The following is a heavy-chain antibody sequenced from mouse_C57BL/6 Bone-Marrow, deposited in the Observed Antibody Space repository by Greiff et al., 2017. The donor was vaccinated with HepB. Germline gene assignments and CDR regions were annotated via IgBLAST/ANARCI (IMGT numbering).Heavy chain of an antibody. D-gene: IGHD1-1*02. CDR2: INYDGSST. CDR3: AREVGNYAMDY. CDR1: GFTFSDYY. V-gene: IGHV5-16*01. Sequence: EVQLVESEGGLVQPGSSMKLSCTASGFTFSDYYMAWVRQVPEKGLEWVANINYDGSSTYYLDSLKSRFIISRDNAKNILYLQMSSLKSEDTATYYCAREVGNYAMDYWGQGTSVTVSS. J-gene: IGHJ4*01.